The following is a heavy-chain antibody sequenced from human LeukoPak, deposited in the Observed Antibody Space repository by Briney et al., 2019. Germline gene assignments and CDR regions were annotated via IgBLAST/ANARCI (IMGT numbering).Heavy chain of an antibody. D-gene: IGHD4-17*01. CDR1: GFTLSSYW. CDR2: IKEDGSEK. V-gene: IGHV3-7*03. J-gene: IGHJ6*02. Sequence: GGSLRLSCAVSGFTLSSYWMSWVRQAPGKGLEWVANIKEDGSEKNYVDSVKGRFTISRDNAKNSLYLQMNSLRAEDTAVYYCAREGDYGDYYYYGMDVWGQGTTVTVSS. CDR3: AREGDYGDYYYYGMDV.